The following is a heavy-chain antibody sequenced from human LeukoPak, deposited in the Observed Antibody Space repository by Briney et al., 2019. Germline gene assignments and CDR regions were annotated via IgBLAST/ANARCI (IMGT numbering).Heavy chain of an antibody. D-gene: IGHD3-9*01. V-gene: IGHV1-69*05. Sequence: ASVKVSCKASGGTFSSYAISWVRQAPGQGLEWMGGIIPIFGTANYAQKFQGRVTMTRDTSTSTVYMELSSLRSEDTAVYYCARDDIWLFDYWGQGTLVTVSS. CDR2: IIPIFGTA. CDR3: ARDDIWLFDY. CDR1: GGTFSSYA. J-gene: IGHJ4*02.